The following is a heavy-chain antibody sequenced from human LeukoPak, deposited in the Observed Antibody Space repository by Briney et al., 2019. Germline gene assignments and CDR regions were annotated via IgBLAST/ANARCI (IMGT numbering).Heavy chain of an antibody. J-gene: IGHJ3*02. V-gene: IGHV1-2*06. D-gene: IGHD3-22*01. CDR2: INPNNGGT. Sequence: ASVKVSCKASGYTFSGYYIHWVRQAPEQGLEWMVRINPNNGGTNYAQKFQGRVTMTRDMSMSTAYMELSRLRSDDTAVYYCAGEDNSSGYPPFDIWGQGTMVTVPS. CDR1: GYTFSGYY. CDR3: AGEDNSSGYPPFDI.